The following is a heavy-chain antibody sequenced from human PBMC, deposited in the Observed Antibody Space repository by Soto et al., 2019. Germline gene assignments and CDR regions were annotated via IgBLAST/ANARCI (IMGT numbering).Heavy chain of an antibody. D-gene: IGHD6-13*01. Sequence: PSETLSLTCTVSGGSISSSSYYWGWIRQPPGKGLEWIGSIYYSGSTYYNPSLKSRVTISVDTSKNQFSLKLSSATAADTAVYYCAGQTQQLFTLDYWGQGTLVTVSS. V-gene: IGHV4-39*01. CDR1: GGSISSSSYY. CDR3: AGQTQQLFTLDY. CDR2: IYYSGST. J-gene: IGHJ4*02.